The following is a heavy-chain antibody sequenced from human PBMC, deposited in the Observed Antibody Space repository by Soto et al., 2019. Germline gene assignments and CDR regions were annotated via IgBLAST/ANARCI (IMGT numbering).Heavy chain of an antibody. D-gene: IGHD6-6*01. V-gene: IGHV1-69*13. Sequence: GASVKVSCKASGGTFSSYAISWVRQAPGQGLEWMGGIIPILGTANYAQKFQGRVTITADESTSTAYMELSSLRSEDTAVYYCARDKQAARPGFGHYFDYWGQGTLVTVSS. CDR3: ARDKQAARPGFGHYFDY. CDR1: GGTFSSYA. CDR2: IIPILGTA. J-gene: IGHJ4*02.